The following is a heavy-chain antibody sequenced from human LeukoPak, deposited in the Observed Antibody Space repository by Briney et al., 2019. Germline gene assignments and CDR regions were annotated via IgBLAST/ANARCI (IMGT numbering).Heavy chain of an antibody. CDR3: AKGWELLQSLDY. Sequence: GGSPRLSCAASGFTFSSYAMSWVRQAPGKGLEWVSAISGSGGSTYYADSVKGRFTISRDNSKNTLYLQMNSLRDEDTAVYYCAKGWELLQSLDYWGQGTLATVSS. CDR1: GFTFSSYA. J-gene: IGHJ4*02. D-gene: IGHD1-26*01. CDR2: ISGSGGST. V-gene: IGHV3-23*01.